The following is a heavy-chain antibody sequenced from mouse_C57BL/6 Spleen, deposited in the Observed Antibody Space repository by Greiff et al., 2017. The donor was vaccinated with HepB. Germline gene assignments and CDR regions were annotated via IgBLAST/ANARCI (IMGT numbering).Heavy chain of an antibody. CDR3: AREDDGYYGYFDY. CDR2: IYPGDGDT. D-gene: IGHD2-3*01. J-gene: IGHJ2*01. Sequence: VQLQQSGPELVKPGASVKISCKASGYAFSSSWMNWVKQRPGKGLEWIGRIYPGDGDTNYNGKFKGKATLTADKSSSTAYMQLSSLTSEDSAVYFCAREDDGYYGYFDYWGQGTTRTVSS. V-gene: IGHV1-82*01. CDR1: GYAFSSSW.